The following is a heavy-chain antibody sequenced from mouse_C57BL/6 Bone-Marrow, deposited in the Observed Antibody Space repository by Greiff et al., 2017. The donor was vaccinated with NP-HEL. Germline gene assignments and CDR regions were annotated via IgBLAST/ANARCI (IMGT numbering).Heavy chain of an antibody. CDR3: ARDTTVVATDWYFDV. CDR2: IWTGGGT. CDR1: GFSLTSYA. V-gene: IGHV2-9-1*01. D-gene: IGHD1-1*01. J-gene: IGHJ1*03. Sequence: VKVEESGPGLVAPSQSLSITCTVSGFSLTSYAISWVRQPPGKGLEWLGVIWTGGGTNYNSALKSRLSISKDNSKSQVFLKMNSLQTDDTARYYCARDTTVVATDWYFDVWGTGTTVTVSS.